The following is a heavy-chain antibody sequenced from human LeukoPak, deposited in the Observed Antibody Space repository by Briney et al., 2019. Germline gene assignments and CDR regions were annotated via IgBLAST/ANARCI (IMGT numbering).Heavy chain of an antibody. V-gene: IGHV3-23*01. CDR2: ISGSGGST. CDR3: AKEGLWFGEFDFDY. Sequence: GGSLRLSCAASGFTFSDYYMSWIRQAPGKGLEWVSAISGSGGSTYYADSVKGRFTISRDNSKNTLYLQMNSLRAEDTAVYYCAKEGLWFGEFDFDYWGQGTLVTVSS. CDR1: GFTFSDYY. D-gene: IGHD3-10*01. J-gene: IGHJ4*02.